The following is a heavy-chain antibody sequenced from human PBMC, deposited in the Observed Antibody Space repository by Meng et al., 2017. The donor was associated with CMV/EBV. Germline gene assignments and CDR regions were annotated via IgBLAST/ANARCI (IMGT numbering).Heavy chain of an antibody. Sequence: GESLKISCAASGFTFSSYWMHWVRQVPGKGLVWVSHTNSDGSSTSYADSVKGRFTISRDNAKNTLYLQMNSPRAEDTAVYYCARDQGGAFDIWGQGTMVTVSS. V-gene: IGHV3-74*01. D-gene: IGHD3-16*01. CDR1: GFTFSSYW. J-gene: IGHJ3*02. CDR3: ARDQGGAFDI. CDR2: TNSDGSST.